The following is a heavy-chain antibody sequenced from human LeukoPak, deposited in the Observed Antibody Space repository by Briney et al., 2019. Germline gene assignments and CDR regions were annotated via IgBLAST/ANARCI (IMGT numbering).Heavy chain of an antibody. V-gene: IGHV7-4-1*02. Sequence: ASVKVSCKASGYTFTRYYMHWVRQAPGQGLEWMGWINTNTGNPTYAQGFTGRFVFSLDTSVTTAYLQISSLKAEDTAVYYCARDRVGASLPAWFDPWGQGTLVTVSS. CDR3: ARDRVGASLPAWFDP. J-gene: IGHJ5*02. D-gene: IGHD1-26*01. CDR1: GYTFTRYY. CDR2: INTNTGNP.